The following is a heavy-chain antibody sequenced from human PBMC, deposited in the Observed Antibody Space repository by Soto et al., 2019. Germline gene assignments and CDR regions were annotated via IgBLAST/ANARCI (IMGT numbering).Heavy chain of an antibody. CDR3: ARVPRAAAGTD. CDR2: IYHSGST. V-gene: IGHV4-4*02. D-gene: IGHD6-13*01. CDR1: GGSISSSNW. J-gene: IGHJ4*02. Sequence: QVQLQESGPGLVKPSGTLSLTCAVSGGSISSSNWWSWVRQPPGKGLEWIGEIYHSGSTNYNPSLKSRVTMSVDKSKNQFSLMLSYVTAADTAVYYCARVPRAAAGTDWGQGTLVTVSS.